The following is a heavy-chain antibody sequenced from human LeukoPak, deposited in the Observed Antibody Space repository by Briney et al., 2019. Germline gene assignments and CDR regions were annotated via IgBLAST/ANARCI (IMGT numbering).Heavy chain of an antibody. CDR1: GFSFNAFW. CDR2: IRSKAYGGTT. CDR3: TRSLPLYDSSGYCDY. D-gene: IGHD3-22*01. J-gene: IGHJ4*02. Sequence: GGSLRLSCEASGFSFNAFWMSWVRQAPGKGLEWVGFIRSKAYGGTTEYAASVKGRFTISRDDSKSIAYLQMNSLKTEDTAVYYCTRSLPLYDSSGYCDYWGQGTLVTVSS. V-gene: IGHV3-49*04.